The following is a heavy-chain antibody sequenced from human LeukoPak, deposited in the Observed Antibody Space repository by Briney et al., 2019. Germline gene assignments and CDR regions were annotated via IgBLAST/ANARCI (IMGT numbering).Heavy chain of an antibody. CDR2: ISGSGGST. J-gene: IGHJ4*02. D-gene: IGHD3-3*01. Sequence: GGSLRLSCAASGFTFSSYAMSWVRQAPGKGLEWVSAISGSGGSTYYADSVKGRFTISRDNSKNTLYLQMNSLRAEDTAVYYCAKDAATYDFWSGYYPFDYWGQGTLVTVSS. CDR3: AKDAATYDFWSGYYPFDY. CDR1: GFTFSSYA. V-gene: IGHV3-23*01.